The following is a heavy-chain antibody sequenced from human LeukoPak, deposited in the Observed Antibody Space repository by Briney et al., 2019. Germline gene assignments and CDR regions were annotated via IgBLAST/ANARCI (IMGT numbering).Heavy chain of an antibody. CDR2: IYSGGST. CDR3: AKESHHDSGAYYVDY. V-gene: IGHV3-53*01. Sequence: GGSLRLSCAASGFSVSSNYMSWVRQAPGKGLEWVSFIYSGGSTYYPDSVKGRFTFSRDNSKNMLYLQMNSLRAEDTAVYYCAKESHHDSGAYYVDYWGQGTLVTVSS. J-gene: IGHJ4*02. CDR1: GFSVSSNY. D-gene: IGHD3-10*01.